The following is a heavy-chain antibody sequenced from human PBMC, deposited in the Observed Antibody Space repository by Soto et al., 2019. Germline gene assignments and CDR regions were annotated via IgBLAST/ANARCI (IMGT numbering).Heavy chain of an antibody. D-gene: IGHD1-26*01. CDR3: AREAGYSRTMIYGMDV. CDR1: GFSFSSYA. CDR2: ISYDGSNK. V-gene: IGHV3-30-3*01. J-gene: IGHJ6*02. Sequence: GGSLSLSCAASGFSFSSYAMDWVRQAPGKGREWVAVISYDGSNKYDAESVKGRFTISRDNSKNTLYLQMNSLRADDTAVYYCAREAGYSRTMIYGMDVWGQGTTVTVSS.